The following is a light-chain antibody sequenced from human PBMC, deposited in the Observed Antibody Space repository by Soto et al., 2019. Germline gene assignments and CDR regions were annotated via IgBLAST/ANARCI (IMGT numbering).Light chain of an antibody. Sequence: QSALTQPPSASGSPGQSVTISCTGANSDVGSYNFVSWYQQHPGRAPKLLIYEVSKRPSGVPDRFSGSKSGNTASLTVSGLQAEDEADYYCSSYAGTNTRYLFGSGTKVNVL. CDR1: NSDVGSYNF. J-gene: IGLJ1*01. V-gene: IGLV2-8*01. CDR2: EVS. CDR3: SSYAGTNTRYL.